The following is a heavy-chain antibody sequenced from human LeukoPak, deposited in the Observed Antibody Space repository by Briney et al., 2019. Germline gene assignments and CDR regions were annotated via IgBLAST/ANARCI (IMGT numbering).Heavy chain of an antibody. V-gene: IGHV3-23*01. CDR2: IDESGDSA. J-gene: IGHJ2*01. CDR3: AKDRTVGASYWYFDL. D-gene: IGHD1-26*01. CDR1: GFSFINYA. Sequence: GGSLRLSCAASGFSFINYAMSWVRQAPGKGLEWVSGIDESGDSAYYADSVKGRFTISRDSSKNTLFLHMNTLRAEDTAIYYCAKDRTVGASYWYFDLWGRGTLVTVSS.